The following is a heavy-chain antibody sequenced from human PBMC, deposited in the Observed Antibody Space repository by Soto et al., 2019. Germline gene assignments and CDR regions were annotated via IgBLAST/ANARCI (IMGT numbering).Heavy chain of an antibody. D-gene: IGHD2-21*02. J-gene: IGHJ4*02. CDR3: ERSIVVVTELDY. CDR1: GYTFTSYA. V-gene: IGHV1-3*05. Sequence: QVQLVQSGAEEKKPGASVKVSCKASGYTFTSYAMHWVRQAPGQRLEWMGWINAGNGNTKYSQKFQGRVPITRDTSASTADMALSRLRSEDTAVYFCERSIVVVTELDYWGQGTLVTVSS. CDR2: INAGNGNT.